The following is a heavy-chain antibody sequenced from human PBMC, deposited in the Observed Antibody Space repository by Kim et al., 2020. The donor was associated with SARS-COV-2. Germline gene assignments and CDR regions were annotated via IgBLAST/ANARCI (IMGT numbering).Heavy chain of an antibody. V-gene: IGHV3-30*04. D-gene: IGHD3-16*02. CDR2: ISYDGNNK. CDR3: ARDIEGFFDY. J-gene: IGHJ4*02. Sequence: RQAPGKGLEWVAVISYDGNNKYSADSVKGRFIISRDNSKNTLYLQMNSLKSEDTAFYYCARDIEGFFDYWGQGTLVTVSS.